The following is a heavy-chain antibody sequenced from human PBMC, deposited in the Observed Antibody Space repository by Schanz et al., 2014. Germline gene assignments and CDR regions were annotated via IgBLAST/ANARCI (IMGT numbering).Heavy chain of an antibody. Sequence: EVQLVESGGGLVKPGGSLRLSCAASGFAFSSYSINWVRQAPGKGLEWVSDISSSGTTIYYAASVKGRFTITRDNAKNSLFLQMSSLRVEDTAVYYCARLPVGYGSDIWDVWGQGASVTVSS. D-gene: IGHD3-10*01. J-gene: IGHJ6*02. CDR3: ARLPVGYGSDIWDV. CDR1: GFAFSSYS. V-gene: IGHV3-48*01. CDR2: ISSSGTTI.